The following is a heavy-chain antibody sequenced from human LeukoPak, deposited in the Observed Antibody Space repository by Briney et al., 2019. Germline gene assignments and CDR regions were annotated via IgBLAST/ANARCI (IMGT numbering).Heavy chain of an antibody. CDR2: IIPIFGTA. CDR1: GGTFSSYA. Sequence: SVKVSCKASGGTFSSYAISWVRQAPGQGLEWMGGIIPIFGTANYAQKFQGRVTITTDESTCTAYMELSSLRSEDTAVYYCVGYCSSTSCYNVYWGQGTLVTVSS. D-gene: IGHD2-2*02. V-gene: IGHV1-69*05. J-gene: IGHJ4*02. CDR3: VGYCSSTSCYNVY.